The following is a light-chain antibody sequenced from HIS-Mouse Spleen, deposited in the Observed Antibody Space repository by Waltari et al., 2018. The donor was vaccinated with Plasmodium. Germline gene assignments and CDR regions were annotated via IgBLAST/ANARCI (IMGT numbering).Light chain of an antibody. Sequence: QSALTQPASVSGSPGQSITISCTGTSSDVGSYNLVSWYQQHPGKSPQLRFYEGSKRPSGVPNRFSGSKSGNTASLTISGLQAEDEADYYCCSYAGSSTWVFGGGTKLTVL. J-gene: IGLJ3*02. V-gene: IGLV2-23*01. CDR1: SSDVGSYNL. CDR2: EGS. CDR3: CSYAGSSTWV.